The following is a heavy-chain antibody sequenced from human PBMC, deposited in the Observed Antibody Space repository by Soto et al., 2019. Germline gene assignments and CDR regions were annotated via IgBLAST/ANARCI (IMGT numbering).Heavy chain of an antibody. CDR3: AKEGVAVAGTRYFDY. CDR2: ISYDGSNK. J-gene: IGHJ4*02. V-gene: IGHV3-30*18. CDR1: GFTFSSYG. D-gene: IGHD6-19*01. Sequence: GGSLRLSCAASGFTFSSYGMHWVRQAPGKGLEWVAVISYDGSNKYYADSVKGRFTISRDNSKNTLYLQMNSLRAEDTAVYYCAKEGVAVAGTRYFDYWGQGTLVTVS.